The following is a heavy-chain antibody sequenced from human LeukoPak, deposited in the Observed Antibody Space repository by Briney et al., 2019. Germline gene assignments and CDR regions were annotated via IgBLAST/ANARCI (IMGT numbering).Heavy chain of an antibody. CDR3: AKSAMSDSSGYYLDS. CDR1: GFTSGIYA. CDR2: INDSGGST. D-gene: IGHD3-22*01. J-gene: IGHJ4*02. V-gene: IGHV3-23*01. Sequence: GGSLRLSCGASGFTSGIYAMSWVRHAPGKGREWVSTINDSGGSTYYADSVKGRFTISRDNSYNTLYLQMNSLRAEDTAVYYCAKSAMSDSSGYYLDSWGQGTLVTVSS.